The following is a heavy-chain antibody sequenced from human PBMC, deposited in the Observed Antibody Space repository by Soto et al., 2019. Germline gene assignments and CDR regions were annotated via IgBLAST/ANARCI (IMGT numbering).Heavy chain of an antibody. CDR1: GFPLSNYG. Sequence: HVRLVESGGGVVQPGRSLTLSCKASGFPLSNYGAHWVRQSPGKGLEWVALISCDGISKYYADFARVRFTISRDNSKNTLYLQTNNLRAEDSGVYLCARDPTPIADSSTVYYYGLDVWGPGTTVTVSS. CDR3: ARDPTPIADSSTVYYYGLDV. V-gene: IGHV3-30-3*01. D-gene: IGHD6-6*01. CDR2: ISCDGISK. J-gene: IGHJ6*02.